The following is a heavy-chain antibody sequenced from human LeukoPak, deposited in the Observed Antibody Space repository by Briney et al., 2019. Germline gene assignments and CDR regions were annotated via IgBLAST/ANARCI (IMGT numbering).Heavy chain of an antibody. J-gene: IGHJ4*01. CDR3: ARYSSSSGGAAYYLDY. CDR1: GFTFSRYW. CDR2: IKEDGSEK. D-gene: IGHD6-6*01. V-gene: IGHV3-7*01. Sequence: AGGSLRLSCAASGFTFSRYWMSWVRQAPGKGLEWVANIKEDGSEKYYVDSVKGRLTISRDNAKNSLSLQIKSLRAEDTAVYYCARYSSSSGGAAYYLDYWGHGTLVTVSS.